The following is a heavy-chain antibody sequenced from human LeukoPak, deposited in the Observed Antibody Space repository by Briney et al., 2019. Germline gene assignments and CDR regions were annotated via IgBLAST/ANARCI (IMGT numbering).Heavy chain of an antibody. CDR1: GFTFSDYW. Sequence: GGSLRLSCAASGFTFSDYWVQWVRQVPGKGLVWVSHINNDGTDTKYADSVKGRFTISRDNARNTLYLQMNTLRAEDTAVYYCTRDFYGIDSWGQGTLVTVSS. D-gene: IGHD2/OR15-2a*01. CDR3: TRDFYGIDS. J-gene: IGHJ4*02. CDR2: INNDGTDT. V-gene: IGHV3-74*01.